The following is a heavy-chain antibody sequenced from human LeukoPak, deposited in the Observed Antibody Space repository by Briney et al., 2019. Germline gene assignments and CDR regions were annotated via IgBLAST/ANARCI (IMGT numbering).Heavy chain of an antibody. V-gene: IGHV3-7*01. J-gene: IGHJ4*02. Sequence: GGSLRLFCVASGFSFSSYPMNWVRQAPGKGLEWVANIKHDESEKNYLDSVKGRFTISRDNAQNSLYLQMNGLRVEDTAVYYCTRRLDDWGQGTLVTVSS. CDR1: GFSFSSYP. D-gene: IGHD3-16*01. CDR2: IKHDESEK. CDR3: TRRLDD.